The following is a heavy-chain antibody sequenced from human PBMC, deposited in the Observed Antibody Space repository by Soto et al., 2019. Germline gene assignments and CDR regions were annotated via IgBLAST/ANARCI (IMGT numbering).Heavy chain of an antibody. CDR1: GDYISSYY. CDR2: IHTTDGT. J-gene: IGHJ4*02. D-gene: IGHD6-13*01. Sequence: PPDTPPLTCYLPGDYISSYYWSSIRQPAGKGMGWIARIHTTDGTDHNPSLKSRVTMSIDTSNTHFSLKLSALTAADTAVYYCASALSSAAGLYFDFWGQGTLVTVSS. CDR3: ASALSSAAGLYFDF. V-gene: IGHV4-4*07.